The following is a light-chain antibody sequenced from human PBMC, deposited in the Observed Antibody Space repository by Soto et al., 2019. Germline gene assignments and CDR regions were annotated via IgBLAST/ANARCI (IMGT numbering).Light chain of an antibody. V-gene: IGKV3-20*01. CDR2: GAS. Sequence: EIVLTQSPGTLSLSPGERATLSCRASQSVSSSSLAWYQQKPGQAPRLLIYGASSRATGIPDRFSGSGSGTDFTLTISRLEPEDFAVYYCQQYGSLPRTFGQGTKVEIK. CDR1: QSVSSSS. J-gene: IGKJ1*01. CDR3: QQYGSLPRT.